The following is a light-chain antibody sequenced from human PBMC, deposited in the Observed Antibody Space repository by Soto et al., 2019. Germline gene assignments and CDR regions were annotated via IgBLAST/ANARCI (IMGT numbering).Light chain of an antibody. CDR3: CSYAGSSDGV. V-gene: IGLV2-23*02. J-gene: IGLJ3*02. CDR2: EVS. Sequence: QSVLTQPASVSGSPGQSITISCTGTSSDVGSYNLVSWYQQHPGKAPKLMIYEVSKRPSGVSNRFSGSKSGNTASLTISGLQAEDEADYYCCSYAGSSDGVFGGGTKLTVL. CDR1: SSDVGSYNL.